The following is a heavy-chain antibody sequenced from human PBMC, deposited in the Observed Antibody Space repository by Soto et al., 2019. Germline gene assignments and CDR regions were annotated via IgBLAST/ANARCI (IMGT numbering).Heavy chain of an antibody. CDR3: ARGERFGDGRGGMDV. J-gene: IGHJ6*02. CDR2: IIPIFGTA. CDR1: GGTFSSYA. V-gene: IGHV1-69*12. D-gene: IGHD3-10*01. Sequence: QVQLVQSGAEVKKPGSSVKVSCKASGGTFSSYAISWVRQAPGQGLEWMGGIIPIFGTANSAQKFQGRVTIXXDXSXATAYMEPRSLRSEDTAVYYCARGERFGDGRGGMDVWGQGTTVTVSS.